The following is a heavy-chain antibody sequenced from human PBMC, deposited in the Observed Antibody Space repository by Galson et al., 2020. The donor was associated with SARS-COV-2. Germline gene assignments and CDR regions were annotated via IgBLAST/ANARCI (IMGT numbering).Heavy chain of an antibody. CDR3: ARTQTFFGMDH. CDR2: ISYSGST. J-gene: IGHJ4*02. D-gene: IGHD3-3*01. CDR1: GGSVSSDTSY. Sequence: SQTLSLTCTVSGGSVSSDTSYLSWIRQPPGKGLEWIGHISYSGSTNYNPSLKSRVTISEDMSNNQFSLKLNSVTATDTVVYYCARTQTFFGMDHWGQGTLVIVSS. V-gene: IGHV4-61*01.